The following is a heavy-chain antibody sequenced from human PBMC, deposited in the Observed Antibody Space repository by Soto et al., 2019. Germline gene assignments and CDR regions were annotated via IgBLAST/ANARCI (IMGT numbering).Heavy chain of an antibody. V-gene: IGHV1-46*01. CDR3: ARDWDYDSSCYPGPHAFDI. Sequence: ASVKVSCKASGYTFTSYYMHWVRQAPGQGLEWMGIINPSGGSTSYAQKFQGRVTMTRDTSTSTVYMELSSLRSEDTAVYYCARDWDYDSSCYPGPHAFDIWGQGTMVTVSS. CDR1: GYTFTSYY. J-gene: IGHJ3*02. D-gene: IGHD3-22*01. CDR2: INPSGGST.